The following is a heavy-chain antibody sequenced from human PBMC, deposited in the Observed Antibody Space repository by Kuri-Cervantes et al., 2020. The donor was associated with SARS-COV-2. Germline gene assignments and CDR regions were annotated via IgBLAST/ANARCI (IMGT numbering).Heavy chain of an antibody. CDR2: IYYSGST. CDR1: GGSISSSVYY. D-gene: IGHD2-15*01. J-gene: IGHJ5*02. CDR3: ARRGSGGWSRTWFDA. V-gene: IGHV4-39*01. Sequence: SETLSLTCTVSGGSISSSVYYWGWIRQPPGKGLEWIGSIYYSGSTYYNPSLKSRVTIFVDTSKNQFSVKLRSVTAADTAVYYCARRGSGGWSRTWFDAWGQGTLVTVSS.